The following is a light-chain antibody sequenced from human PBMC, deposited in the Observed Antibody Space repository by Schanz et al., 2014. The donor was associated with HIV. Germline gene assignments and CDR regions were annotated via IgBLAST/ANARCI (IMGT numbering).Light chain of an antibody. J-gene: IGKJ5*01. CDR3: QQYNDWPPIT. CDR1: QRVSSSY. Sequence: EIVLTQSPGTLSLSPGDTASLSCRASQRVSSSYWAWYQQKAGQAPRLLIYGASTRATGIPARFSGSGSGTEFTLTISSLQSEDFGVYYCQQYNDWPPITFGQGTRLEIK. V-gene: IGKV3-15*01. CDR2: GAS.